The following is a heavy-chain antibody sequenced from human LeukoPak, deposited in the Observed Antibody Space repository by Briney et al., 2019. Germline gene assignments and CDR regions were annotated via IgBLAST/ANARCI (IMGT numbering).Heavy chain of an antibody. V-gene: IGHV3-21*06. J-gene: IGHJ4*02. CDR1: GFSFSNYG. CDR2: IDSSGGYM. CDR3: LRGDRRDY. Sequence: GGSLRLSCAAFGFSFSNYGMNWVRQAPGKGLEWVSSIDSSGGYMFYADSVKGRFIISRDNAKDSLYLQMNSLRVEDTAVYYCLRGDRRDYWGQGTLVTVSS.